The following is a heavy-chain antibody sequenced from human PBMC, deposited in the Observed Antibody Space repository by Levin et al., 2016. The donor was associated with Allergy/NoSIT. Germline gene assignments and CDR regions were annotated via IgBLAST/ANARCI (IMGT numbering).Heavy chain of an antibody. CDR3: AREGGTRADYYYYGMDV. D-gene: IGHD1-1*01. CDR2: IYYSGST. CDR1: GGSISSYY. V-gene: IGHV4-59*01. Sequence: SETLSLTCTVSGGSISSYYWSWIRQPPGKGLEWIGYIYYSGSTNYNPSLKSRVTISVDTSKNQFSLKLSSVTAADTAVYYCAREGGTRADYYYYGMDVWGQGTTVTVSS. J-gene: IGHJ6*02.